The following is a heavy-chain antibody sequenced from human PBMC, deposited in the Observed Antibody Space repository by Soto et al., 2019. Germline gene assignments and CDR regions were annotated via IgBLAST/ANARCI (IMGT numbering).Heavy chain of an antibody. J-gene: IGHJ4*02. V-gene: IGHV3-21*01. CDR2: IGTSGSYI. Sequence: GGSLRLSCAASGFTFSNNWMHWVRQAPGKGLEWVSSIGTSGSYIYDTDSVKGRFTISRDNTKDSLYLQMNSLRAEDTAIYYCARGSAFIGLDYWGQGTPVTVSS. CDR1: GFTFSNNW. CDR3: ARGSAFIGLDY. D-gene: IGHD1-26*01.